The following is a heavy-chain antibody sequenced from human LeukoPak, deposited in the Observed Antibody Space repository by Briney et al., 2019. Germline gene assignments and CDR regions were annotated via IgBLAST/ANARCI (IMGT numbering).Heavy chain of an antibody. J-gene: IGHJ6*02. Sequence: GGSLRLSCSASGFPFSSYAMHWVRQAPGKGLEYVSAISDSGGSTYYPVSVNGIFTISRDNSKNTLYLQMSSLRAEDTAVYFCVRGYSFGPYGMDVWGQGTTVTVSS. V-gene: IGHV3-64D*09. D-gene: IGHD2-15*01. CDR3: VRGYSFGPYGMDV. CDR1: GFPFSSYA. CDR2: ISDSGGST.